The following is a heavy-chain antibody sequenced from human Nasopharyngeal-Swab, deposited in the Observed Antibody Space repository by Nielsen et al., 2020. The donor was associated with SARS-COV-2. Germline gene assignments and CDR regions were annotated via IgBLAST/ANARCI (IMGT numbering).Heavy chain of an antibody. CDR2: INPSGGST. CDR1: GYTLTRSH. Sequence: PVKVSCQAPGYTLTRSHIHWVRQAPPPGLEWMGIINPSGGSTSYAQKFQGRVTMTRDTSTSTVYMELSSLRSEDTAVYYCARDLTTTVTTTYYYYGMDVWGQGTTVTVSS. J-gene: IGHJ6*02. D-gene: IGHD4-11*01. V-gene: IGHV1-46*01. CDR3: ARDLTTTVTTTYYYYGMDV.